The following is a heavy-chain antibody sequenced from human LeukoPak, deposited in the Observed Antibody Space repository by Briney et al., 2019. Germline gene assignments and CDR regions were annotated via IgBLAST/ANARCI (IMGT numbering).Heavy chain of an antibody. V-gene: IGHV4-31*03. J-gene: IGHJ5*02. Sequence: SETLSLTCTVSGGSISSGGYYWSWIHQHPGKGLEWIGYIYYSGSTYYNPSLKSRVTISVDTSKNQFSLKLSSVTAADTAVYYCARAGRITMVRGASNWFDPWGQGTLVTVSS. D-gene: IGHD3-10*01. CDR3: ARAGRITMVRGASNWFDP. CDR2: IYYSGST. CDR1: GGSISSGGYY.